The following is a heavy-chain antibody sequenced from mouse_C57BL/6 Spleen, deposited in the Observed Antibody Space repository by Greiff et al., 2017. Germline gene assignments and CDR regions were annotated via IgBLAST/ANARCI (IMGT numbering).Heavy chain of an antibody. CDR3: ARSRGYDGYYGFAY. Sequence: VQLQQSGAELVKPGASVKLSCKASGYTFTSYWMQWVQQRPGQGLEWIGEIDPSDSYTNYNQKFKGKATLTVATSSSTAYMQLSSLTSEDSAVYYCARSRGYDGYYGFAYWGQGTLVTVSA. CDR1: GYTFTSYW. D-gene: IGHD2-3*01. CDR2: IDPSDSYT. J-gene: IGHJ3*01. V-gene: IGHV1-50*01.